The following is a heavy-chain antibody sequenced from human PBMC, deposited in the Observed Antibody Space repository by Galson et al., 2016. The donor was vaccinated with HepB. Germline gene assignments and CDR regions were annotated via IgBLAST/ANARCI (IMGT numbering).Heavy chain of an antibody. J-gene: IGHJ3*02. CDR3: AKGQWGSSGWYEADAFDI. CDR2: ISYDGSNT. D-gene: IGHD6-19*01. Sequence: SLRLSCAASGFTFSSYGMHWVRQAPGKGLEWVAVISYDGSNTYSADSVKGRFTISRDNSKNTLYLQMNSRRAEDTAVYYCAKGQWGSSGWYEADAFDIWGQGTMVTVSS. V-gene: IGHV3-30*18. CDR1: GFTFSSYG.